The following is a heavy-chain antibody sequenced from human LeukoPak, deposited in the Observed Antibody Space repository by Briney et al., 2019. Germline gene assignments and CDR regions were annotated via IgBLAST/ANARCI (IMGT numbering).Heavy chain of an antibody. Sequence: SGTPSLTRAVSGFSLSRGYYWVWIRQPPGKGAEGIGSIYHSGSTYYNPSLKSRVTISVDTSKNQFSLKLSSVTAADTAVYYCARGGAATGNFDYWGQGTLVTVSS. CDR3: ARGGAATGNFDY. CDR1: GFSLSRGYY. V-gene: IGHV4-38-2*01. J-gene: IGHJ4*02. D-gene: IGHD2-15*01. CDR2: IYHSGST.